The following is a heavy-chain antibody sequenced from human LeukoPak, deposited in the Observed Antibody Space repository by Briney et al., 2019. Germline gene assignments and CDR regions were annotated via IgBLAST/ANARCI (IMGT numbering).Heavy chain of an antibody. Sequence: ASVKVSCKASGYSFTSNYIHWVRQAPGQGLEWMGMIYPRDGSTSYAQKFQGRVTVTRDTSTSTVHMEPSGLRSEDTAVYYCARDQEAFDYWGQETLVTVSS. CDR3: ARDQEAFDY. J-gene: IGHJ4*02. CDR2: IYPRDGST. V-gene: IGHV1-46*01. CDR1: GYSFTSNY.